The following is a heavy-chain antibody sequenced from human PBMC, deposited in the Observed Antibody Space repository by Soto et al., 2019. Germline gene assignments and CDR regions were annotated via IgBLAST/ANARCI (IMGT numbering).Heavy chain of an antibody. Sequence: PGGSLRLSCAASGFTFSDHYMDWVRQAPGKGLEWVGRTRNKANSYTTEYAASVKGRFTISRDDSKNSLYLQMNSLKTEDTAVYYCARVITYYYYGMDVWCQGTTVTVSS. D-gene: IGHD3-16*01. J-gene: IGHJ6*02. CDR2: TRNKANSYTT. CDR3: ARVITYYYYGMDV. V-gene: IGHV3-72*01. CDR1: GFTFSDHY.